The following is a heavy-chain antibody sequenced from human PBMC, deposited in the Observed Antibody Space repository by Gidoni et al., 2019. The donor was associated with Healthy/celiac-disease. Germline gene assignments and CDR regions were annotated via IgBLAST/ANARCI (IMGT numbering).Heavy chain of an antibody. D-gene: IGHD3-22*01. Sequence: QVQLQQWGAGLLKPSETLSLTCAVYGGSFSGYYWSWIRQPPEKGLEWIGEINHSGSTNYNPSLKSRVTISVDTSKNQFSLKLSSVTAADTAVYYCARGGVLHYDSSGYYLDYWGQGTLVTVSS. J-gene: IGHJ4*02. V-gene: IGHV4-34*01. CDR3: ARGGVLHYDSSGYYLDY. CDR2: INHSGST. CDR1: GGSFSGYY.